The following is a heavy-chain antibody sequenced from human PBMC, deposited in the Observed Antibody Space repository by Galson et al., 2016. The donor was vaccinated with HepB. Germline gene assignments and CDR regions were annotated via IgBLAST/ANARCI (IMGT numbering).Heavy chain of an antibody. J-gene: IGHJ4*02. CDR2: ISGVGDYT. Sequence: SLRLSCAASGFPYRNYANTFTNYAMNWVRQAPGKGLEWVSAISGVGDYTYYADSVKGRFTISRDNSENTVYLQMNSLRAEDTAVYYCAKDRSAYYYDSSGYYYLDYWGQGTLVTVSS. D-gene: IGHD3-22*01. CDR3: AKDRSAYYYDSSGYYYLDY. CDR1: GFPYRNYANTFTNYA. V-gene: IGHV3-23*01.